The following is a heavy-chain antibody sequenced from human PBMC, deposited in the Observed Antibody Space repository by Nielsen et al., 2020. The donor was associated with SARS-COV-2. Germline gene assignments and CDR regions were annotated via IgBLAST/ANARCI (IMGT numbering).Heavy chain of an antibody. D-gene: IGHD2-2*01. V-gene: IGHV3-74*01. CDR3: ARGVVPTSMAGPYWTYFYLDV. CDR1: GFTFSNYW. J-gene: IGHJ6*03. Sequence: GGSLRLSCAASGFTFSNYWMNWVHQVPGKGLVWVSRISSDGSTTTYADSVKGRFTISRDNSKNTLYLQMNSLRAEDTAVYYCARGVVPTSMAGPYWTYFYLDVWGKGTTVTVSS. CDR2: ISSDGSTT.